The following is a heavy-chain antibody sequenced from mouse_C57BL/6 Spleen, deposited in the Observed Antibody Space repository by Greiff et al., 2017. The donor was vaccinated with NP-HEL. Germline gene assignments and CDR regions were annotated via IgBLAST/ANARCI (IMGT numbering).Heavy chain of an antibody. V-gene: IGHV1-80*01. J-gene: IGHJ4*01. D-gene: IGHD2-3*01. Sequence: VQLQQSGAELVKPGASVKISCKASGYAFSSYWMNWVKQRPGKGLEWIGQIYPGDGDTNYNGKFKGKATLTADKSSSTASMQLISLTSEDSAVYFCARSWGYYEAMDYWGQGTSVTVSS. CDR1: GYAFSSYW. CDR3: ARSWGYYEAMDY. CDR2: IYPGDGDT.